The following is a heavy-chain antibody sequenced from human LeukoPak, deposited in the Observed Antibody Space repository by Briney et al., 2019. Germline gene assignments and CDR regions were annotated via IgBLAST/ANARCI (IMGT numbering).Heavy chain of an antibody. D-gene: IGHD2-21*02. CDR3: AKDEGSHCGCDCPLDY. CDR1: GFTFSSYG. V-gene: IGHV3-30*02. CDR2: IGYDGSDE. J-gene: IGHJ4*02. Sequence: GGSLRLSCAASGFTFSSYGMHWVRQAPGKGLEWVALIGYDGSDEHYADSVKGRFTISRDNSKKALYLQVNSLGAEDTAVYYCAKDEGSHCGCDCPLDYWGQGTLVTVSS.